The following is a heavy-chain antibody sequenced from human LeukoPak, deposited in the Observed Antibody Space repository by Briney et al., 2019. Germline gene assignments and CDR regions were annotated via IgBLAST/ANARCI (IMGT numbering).Heavy chain of an antibody. Sequence: GGSLRLSCAASGFTVSSYWMSWVRQAPGKGLEWVANIKQDGSEKYYVDSVKGRFTISRDNAKNSLYLQMNSLRAEDTAVYYCARQYCSSTSCFYAFDIWGQGTMVTVSS. D-gene: IGHD2-2*01. CDR2: IKQDGSEK. CDR1: GFTVSSYW. V-gene: IGHV3-7*03. J-gene: IGHJ3*02. CDR3: ARQYCSSTSCFYAFDI.